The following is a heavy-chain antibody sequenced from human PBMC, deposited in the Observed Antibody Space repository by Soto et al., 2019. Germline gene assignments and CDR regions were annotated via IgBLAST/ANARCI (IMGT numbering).Heavy chain of an antibody. J-gene: IGHJ6*03. V-gene: IGHV3-33*08. CDR1: GFTFSSYG. CDR3: ARCNNYALLPYYYYMDV. D-gene: IGHD1-20*01. CDR2: IRYGGSKI. Sequence: VQLVESGGGVVQPGRSLRLSCAASGFTFSSYGMHWVRQAPGKGLEWVSVIRYGGSKIYYADSVKGRFTISRDNSKNTLYLQNLHLSAEDTDVSYCARCNNYALLPYYYYMDVWGKGTTVTVSS.